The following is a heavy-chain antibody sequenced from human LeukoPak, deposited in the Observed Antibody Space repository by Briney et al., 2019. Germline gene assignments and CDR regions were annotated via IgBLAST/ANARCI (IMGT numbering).Heavy chain of an antibody. D-gene: IGHD6-19*01. J-gene: IGHJ4*02. CDR1: GFTFSSYG. CDR2: IRYDGSNK. Sequence: GGSLRLSCAASGFTFSSYGMHWVRQAPGKGLEWVAFIRYDGSNKYYADSVKGRFTISRDNSKNTLYPQMNSLRAEDTAVYYCAKQYSSGWYPDYFDYWGQGTLVTVSS. V-gene: IGHV3-30*02. CDR3: AKQYSSGWYPDYFDY.